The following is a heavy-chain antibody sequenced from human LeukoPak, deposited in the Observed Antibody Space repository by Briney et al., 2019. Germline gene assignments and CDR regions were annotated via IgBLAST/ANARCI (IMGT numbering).Heavy chain of an antibody. CDR1: GFAFSSYA. Sequence: GRSLRLSCAASGFAFSSYAMHWVRQGPGKGLEWVALVSYDGGSKYYADSVKGRITISRDNSKNTLHLQMNSLRTEDTAVYYCATFHSSGLIDYWGQGTLVTVSS. V-gene: IGHV3-30-3*01. CDR3: ATFHSSGLIDY. CDR2: VSYDGGSK. J-gene: IGHJ4*02. D-gene: IGHD6-19*01.